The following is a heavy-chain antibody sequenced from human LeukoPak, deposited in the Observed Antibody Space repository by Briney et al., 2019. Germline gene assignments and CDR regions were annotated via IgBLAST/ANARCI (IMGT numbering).Heavy chain of an antibody. D-gene: IGHD3-16*01. Sequence: GGSLRLSCAASGFTFSSYWMSWVRQAPGKGLEWVANIKQDGSEKYYVDSVKGRFTISRDNAKNSLYLQMNSLRAEDTAVYYCARASNQKYVWGPYYFDYWGQGTLVTVSS. V-gene: IGHV3-7*01. CDR2: IKQDGSEK. CDR3: ARASNQKYVWGPYYFDY. J-gene: IGHJ4*02. CDR1: GFTFSSYW.